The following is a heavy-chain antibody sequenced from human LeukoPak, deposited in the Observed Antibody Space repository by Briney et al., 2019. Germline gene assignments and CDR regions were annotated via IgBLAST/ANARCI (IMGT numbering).Heavy chain of an antibody. CDR1: GGSISSYY. CDR3: ARVVVVAATPSVWFDP. Sequence: PSETLSLTCTVSGGSISSYYWSWIRQPAGKGLEWIGRIYTSGSTNHNPSLKSRVTMSVDTSKNQFSLKLSSVTAADTAVYYCARVVVVAATPSVWFDPWGQGTLVTVSS. V-gene: IGHV4-4*07. CDR2: IYTSGST. J-gene: IGHJ5*02. D-gene: IGHD2-15*01.